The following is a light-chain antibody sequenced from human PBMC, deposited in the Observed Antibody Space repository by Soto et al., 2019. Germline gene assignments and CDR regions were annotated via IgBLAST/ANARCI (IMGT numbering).Light chain of an antibody. CDR1: STDVGGYNS. Sequence: QSVLTQPASVSGSPGQSITISCTGTSTDVGGYNSVSWYQHHPGKAPKLIIYEVSHRPTGVSNRFSGSKSGNKASLTISGLQAEDEADYYCNSYANSNKGVFGTGTKVTV. CDR3: NSYANSNKGV. CDR2: EVS. V-gene: IGLV2-14*01. J-gene: IGLJ1*01.